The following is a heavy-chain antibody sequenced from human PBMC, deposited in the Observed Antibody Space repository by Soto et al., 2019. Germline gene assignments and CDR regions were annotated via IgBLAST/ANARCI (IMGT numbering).Heavy chain of an antibody. V-gene: IGHV3-23*01. CDR1: GFTFSSYA. J-gene: IGHJ4*01. CDR3: AKDAVRYFISSSCYSFDY. CDR2: ISGSGGST. Sequence: EVQLLESGGGLVQPGGSLRLSCAAPGFTFSSYAMSWVRQAPGKRLEWVSGISGSGGSTYYADSVKGRFTISSDNSKNTLYLPMNSLRAEDSAVYYCAKDAVRYFISSSCYSFDYWGHGTLVSVSS. D-gene: IGHD2-2*02.